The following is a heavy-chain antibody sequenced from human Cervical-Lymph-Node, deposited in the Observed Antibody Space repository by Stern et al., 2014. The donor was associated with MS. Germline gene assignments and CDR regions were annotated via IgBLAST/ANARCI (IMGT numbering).Heavy chain of an antibody. J-gene: IGHJ6*02. D-gene: IGHD1-20*01. CDR2: IYWNDDK. CDR3: THTVPPYNWNRYYSYYGMDV. Sequence: SGPTLVKPTQTLTLTCTFSGFSLTTSGVGVHWIRQPPGKALEWLALIYWNDDKRVSPSLESRLTITKDSSKNQVVLTMTNMDPVDTATYYCTHTVPPYNWNRYYSYYGMDVWGQGTTVTVSS. CDR1: GFSLTTSGVG. V-gene: IGHV2-5*01.